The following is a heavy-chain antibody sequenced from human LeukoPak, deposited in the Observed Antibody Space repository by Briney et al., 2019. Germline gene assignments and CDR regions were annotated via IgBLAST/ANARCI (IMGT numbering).Heavy chain of an antibody. CDR2: ISSSSSTI. D-gene: IGHD2-2*01. CDR3: ARDQEGSSVNYYGMDV. V-gene: IGHV3-11*01. CDR1: GFTFSDYY. Sequence: GGSLRLSCAASGFTFSDYYMSWIRQAPGKGLEWVSYISSSSSTIYYADSVKGRFTISRDNAKNSLYLQMNSLRAEDTAVYYCARDQEGSSVNYYGMDVWGQGTTVTVSS. J-gene: IGHJ6*02.